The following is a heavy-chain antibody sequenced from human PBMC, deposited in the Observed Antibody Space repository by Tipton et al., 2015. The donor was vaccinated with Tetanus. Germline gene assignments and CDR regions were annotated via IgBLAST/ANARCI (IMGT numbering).Heavy chain of an antibody. Sequence: GLVKPSETLSLTCTVSGGSINNYYWSWIRQPPGKGLEWIGYVYYSGSTNYNPSLKSRITISQDTSKNQFSLKLTSVTAADTAVYYCARANYDFPKKGPFDSWGQGTLVTVSS. J-gene: IGHJ4*02. V-gene: IGHV4-59*01. CDR1: GGSINNYY. CDR3: ARANYDFPKKGPFDS. D-gene: IGHD3-3*01. CDR2: VYYSGST.